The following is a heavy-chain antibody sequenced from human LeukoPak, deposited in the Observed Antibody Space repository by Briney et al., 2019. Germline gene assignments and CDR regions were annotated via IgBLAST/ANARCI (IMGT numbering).Heavy chain of an antibody. D-gene: IGHD2-2*02. J-gene: IGHJ5*02. V-gene: IGHV4-4*02. CDR3: ARVRAGCSATSCYIDP. CDR1: GASISSGNW. Sequence: SETLSLTCAVSGASISSGNWWTWVRQPPGKELEWIGEIDHSGSTNYNPSLKSRVSISIDKPQKQFSLIVLSVTAADTAVYYCARVRAGCSATSCYIDPWGQGTLVTVSS. CDR2: IDHSGST.